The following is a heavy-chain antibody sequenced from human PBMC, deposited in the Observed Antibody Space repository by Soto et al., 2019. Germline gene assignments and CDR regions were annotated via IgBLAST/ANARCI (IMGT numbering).Heavy chain of an antibody. J-gene: IGHJ6*03. CDR1: GFTVSSNY. Sequence: GGSLRLSCAASGFTVSSNYMSWARQAPGKGLEWVSVIYSGGSTYYADSVKGRFTIARDNSKNTLYLQMNSLRAEDTAVYYCARVGAAGSYYYYYMDVWGKGTTVTVSS. D-gene: IGHD6-13*01. CDR3: ARVGAAGSYYYYYMDV. V-gene: IGHV3-66*01. CDR2: IYSGGST.